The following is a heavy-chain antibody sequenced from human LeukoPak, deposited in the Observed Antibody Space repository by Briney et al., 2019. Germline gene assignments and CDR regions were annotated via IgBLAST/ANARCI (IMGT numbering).Heavy chain of an antibody. J-gene: IGHJ4*02. CDR3: AKDFSQPLSLEDIVVVPAARGSHY. V-gene: IGHV3-23*01. CDR1: GFTFSSYA. D-gene: IGHD2-2*01. Sequence: PGGSLRLSCAASGFTFSSYAMSWVRQAPGKGLEWVSAISGSGGSTYYADSVKGRFTISRDNYKNTLYLQMNSLRAEDTAVYYCAKDFSQPLSLEDIVVVPAARGSHYWGQGTLVTVSS. CDR2: ISGSGGST.